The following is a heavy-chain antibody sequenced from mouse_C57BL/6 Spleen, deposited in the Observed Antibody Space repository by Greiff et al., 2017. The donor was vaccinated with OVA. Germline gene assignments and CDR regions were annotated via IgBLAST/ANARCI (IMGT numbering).Heavy chain of an antibody. CDR2: FYPGSGSI. D-gene: IGHD2-1*01. V-gene: IGHV1-62-2*01. CDR1: GYTFTEYT. J-gene: IGHJ1*03. CDR3: AREGYGNYRAPYWYCDV. Sequence: VQLQQSGAELVKPGASVKLSCKASGYTFTEYTIHWVKQRSGQGLEWIGWFYPGSGSIKYNEKFKDKATLTVDKSSSTAYMQLSSLTSEDSAVYYCAREGYGNYRAPYWYCDVWGTGTTVTVSS.